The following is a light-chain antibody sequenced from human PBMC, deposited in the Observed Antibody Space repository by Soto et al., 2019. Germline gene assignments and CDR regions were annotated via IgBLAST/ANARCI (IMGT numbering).Light chain of an antibody. Sequence: DIQMTQSPSTLSGSVGDRVPHTCPASQTISSSLAWYQQKTGKAPKLLIYKASTLKSGVPSRFSGSGSGTEFTLTISSLQPDDFETYFCQQTYITPFTFGQGTRLEIK. J-gene: IGKJ5*01. CDR3: QQTYITPFT. CDR2: KAS. V-gene: IGKV1-5*03. CDR1: QTISSS.